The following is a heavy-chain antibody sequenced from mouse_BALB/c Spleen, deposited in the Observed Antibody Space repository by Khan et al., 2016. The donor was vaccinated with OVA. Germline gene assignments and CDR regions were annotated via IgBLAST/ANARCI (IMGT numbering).Heavy chain of an antibody. CDR2: IDPTNDNI. V-gene: IGHV14-3*02. Sequence: EVQLQESGAELVKPGASIKLSCTASGFNIKDTYMHWVKQRPEQGPEWIGLIDPTNDNIKYDPKFQDKATITADTYYNTAILQLRSQESEDSAVYYRATLYGNPLAYWGQGTLVSVSA. J-gene: IGHJ3*01. CDR1: GFNIKDTY. CDR3: ATLYGNPLAY. D-gene: IGHD2-1*01.